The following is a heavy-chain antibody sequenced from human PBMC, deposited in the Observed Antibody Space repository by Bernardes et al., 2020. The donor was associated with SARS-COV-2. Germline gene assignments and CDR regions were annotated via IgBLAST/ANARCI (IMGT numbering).Heavy chain of an antibody. J-gene: IGHJ6*02. CDR1: GGSISGSPYY. V-gene: IGHV4-39*01. Sequence: SETLSLTCTVSGGSISGSPYYWVWLRPPPGQGLEWIATIYYSANSYYNPSLQSRITISVDTSKNQFSLRLRSLTAADTAIYYCPRHGRRRRWYEAYYYYGMDVWRQVTTVTVSS. CDR3: PRHGRRRRWYEAYYYYGMDV. CDR2: IYYSANS. D-gene: IGHD6-13*01.